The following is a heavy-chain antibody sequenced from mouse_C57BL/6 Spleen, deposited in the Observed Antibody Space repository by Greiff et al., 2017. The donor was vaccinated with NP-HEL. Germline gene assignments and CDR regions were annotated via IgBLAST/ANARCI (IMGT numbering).Heavy chain of an antibody. Sequence: VQLQQPGAELVRPGSSVKLSCKASGYTFTSYWMHWVKQRPIQGLEWIGNIDPSDSETHYNQKFKDKATLTVDKSSSTAYMQLSSLTSEDSAVYYCARGNWDYAMDYWGQGTSVTVSS. CDR2: IDPSDSET. CDR3: ARGNWDYAMDY. D-gene: IGHD4-1*01. V-gene: IGHV1-52*01. CDR1: GYTFTSYW. J-gene: IGHJ4*01.